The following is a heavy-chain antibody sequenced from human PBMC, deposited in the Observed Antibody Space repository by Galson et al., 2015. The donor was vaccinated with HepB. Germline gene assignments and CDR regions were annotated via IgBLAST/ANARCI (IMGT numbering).Heavy chain of an antibody. V-gene: IGHV3-21*01. J-gene: IGHJ6*03. CDR1: GFTFSSYS. D-gene: IGHD3-3*01. CDR2: ISSSSSYI. CDR3: AREAIYDFWSGYYEEYYYYYYMDV. Sequence: SLRLSCAASGFTFSSYSMNWVRQAPGKGLEWVSSISSSSSYIYYADSVKGRFTISRDNAKNSLYLQMNSLRAEDTAVYYCAREAIYDFWSGYYEEYYYYYYMDVWGKGTTVTVSS.